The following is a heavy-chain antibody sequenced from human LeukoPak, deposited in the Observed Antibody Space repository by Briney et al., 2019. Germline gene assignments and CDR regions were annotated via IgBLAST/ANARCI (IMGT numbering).Heavy chain of an antibody. Sequence: WASVKVSCKASGGTFSSYTISWVRQAPGQGLEWMGRIIPILGIADYAQKFQGRVTITADKSTSTAYMELSSLRSEDTAVYYCAAVTHPGWFDPWGQGTLVTVSS. CDR1: GGTFSSYT. D-gene: IGHD2-21*02. V-gene: IGHV1-69*02. CDR3: AAVTHPGWFDP. J-gene: IGHJ5*02. CDR2: IIPILGIA.